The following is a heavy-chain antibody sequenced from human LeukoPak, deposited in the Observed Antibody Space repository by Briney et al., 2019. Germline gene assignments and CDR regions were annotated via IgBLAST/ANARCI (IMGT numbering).Heavy chain of an antibody. CDR3: ARASGYCSGGSCYRYYYGMDV. CDR1: GGSFSGYY. J-gene: IGHJ6*02. Sequence: SETLSLACAVYGGSFSGYYWSWIRQPPGKGLEWIGEINHSGGTIYNPSLESRVTISVDTSKNQFSLKLSSVTAADTAVYYCARASGYCSGGSCYRYYYGMDVWGQGTTVTVSS. V-gene: IGHV4-34*01. CDR2: INHSGGT. D-gene: IGHD2-15*01.